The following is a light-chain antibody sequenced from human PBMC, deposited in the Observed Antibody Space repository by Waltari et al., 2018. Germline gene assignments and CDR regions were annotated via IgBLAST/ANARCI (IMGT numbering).Light chain of an antibody. Sequence: DFEMTQSPSSLSASVGEKVTITCRASQDISNHLSWFQQKPGKAPKLLIYDVSKLETGVASRFSGGGSRADFTLIINDVQPEDVATYYCQQYDSLTLLTFGQGTRLE. V-gene: IGKV1-33*01. CDR3: QQYDSLTLLT. J-gene: IGKJ5*01. CDR1: QDISNH. CDR2: DVS.